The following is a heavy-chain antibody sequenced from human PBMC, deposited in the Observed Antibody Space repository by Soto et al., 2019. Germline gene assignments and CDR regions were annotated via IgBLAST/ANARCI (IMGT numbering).Heavy chain of an antibody. V-gene: IGHV3-23*01. CDR2: MSGNGGRI. CDR1: GFPFSNCA. J-gene: IGHJ4*02. CDR3: AKALSYRDTGSH. Sequence: GGSLRLSCAASGFPFSNCAMRLVRQAPGKGLEWVSLMSGNGGRIVYADSVKGRFTVSRDNSKNTLYLQMNSLRLEDTAVYYCAKALSYRDTGSHGGQGTLVTVSS. D-gene: IGHD5-18*01.